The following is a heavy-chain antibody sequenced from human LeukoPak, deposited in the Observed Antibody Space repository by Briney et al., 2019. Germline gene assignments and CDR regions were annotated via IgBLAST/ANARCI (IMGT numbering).Heavy chain of an antibody. V-gene: IGHV3-30*18. Sequence: PGGSLRLSCAASGFTFSSYGMHWVRQAPGKGLEWVAVISYDGSNKYYADSVKGRFTISRDNSKNTLYLQMNSLRAEDTAVYYCANLSPSYYYDSSGYIDYWGQGTLVTVSS. CDR1: GFTFSSYG. CDR3: ANLSPSYYYDSSGYIDY. J-gene: IGHJ4*02. CDR2: ISYDGSNK. D-gene: IGHD3-22*01.